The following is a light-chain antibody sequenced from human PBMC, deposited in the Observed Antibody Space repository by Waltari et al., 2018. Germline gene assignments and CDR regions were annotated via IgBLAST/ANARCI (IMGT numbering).Light chain of an antibody. Sequence: EIVLTQSPGTLSLSPVERATPSGRASQSVSGNSLAWYQHKLGQAPRLLIYGTSSWATGIPDRFTGSGSGTDFTLTISSLEPEDFAVYYCQQYGSSPHTFGQGTKLE. CDR3: QQYGSSPHT. V-gene: IGKV3-20*01. CDR2: GTS. CDR1: QSVSGNS. J-gene: IGKJ2*01.